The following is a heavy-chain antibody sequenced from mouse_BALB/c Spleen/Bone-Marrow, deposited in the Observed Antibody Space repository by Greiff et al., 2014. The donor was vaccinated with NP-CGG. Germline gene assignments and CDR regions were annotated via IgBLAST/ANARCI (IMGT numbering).Heavy chain of an antibody. Sequence: VQLQQSGPELVKPGASVRISSKASGYTFTSYYIHWVKQRPGQGLEWIGWIYPGNVNTKYNEKFKGKATLTADKSSSTAYMQLSSLTSEDSAVYFCASYDGSYFDVWGAGTTVTVSS. CDR3: ASYDGSYFDV. V-gene: IGHV1S56*01. J-gene: IGHJ1*01. D-gene: IGHD2-3*01. CDR1: GYTFTSYY. CDR2: IYPGNVNT.